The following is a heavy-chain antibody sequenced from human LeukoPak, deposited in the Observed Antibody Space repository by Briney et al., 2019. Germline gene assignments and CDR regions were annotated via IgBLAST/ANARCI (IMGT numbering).Heavy chain of an antibody. V-gene: IGHV1-2*02. J-gene: IGHJ6*03. D-gene: IGHD4-17*01. CDR1: GYTFTGYY. CDR3: ARDYGDYYRFFYYYYMDV. CDR2: INPNSGGT. Sequence: ASVKVSCKASGYTFTGYYMHWVRQAPGQGLEWMGWINPNSGGTNYAQKFQGRVTMTRDTAISTAYMKVRRMRSDDTAVFYCARDYGDYYRFFYYYYMDVWGKGTTVTVSS.